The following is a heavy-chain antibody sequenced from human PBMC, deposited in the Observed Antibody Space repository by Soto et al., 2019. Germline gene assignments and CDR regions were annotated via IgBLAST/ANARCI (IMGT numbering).Heavy chain of an antibody. D-gene: IGHD6-13*01. CDR2: IKSKTDGGTT. J-gene: IGHJ4*02. V-gene: IGHV3-15*07. Sequence: EVQLVESGGGLVKPGGSLRLSCAASGFTFTNAWMNWVRQAPEKGLEWVGRIKSKTDGGTTDYAAPVKGRFTISRDDSKNTLYLQMNSLKTEDTAVYYCTTDPEGSYSSNWTPNYWGQGTLVTVSS. CDR3: TTDPEGSYSSNWTPNY. CDR1: GFTFTNAW.